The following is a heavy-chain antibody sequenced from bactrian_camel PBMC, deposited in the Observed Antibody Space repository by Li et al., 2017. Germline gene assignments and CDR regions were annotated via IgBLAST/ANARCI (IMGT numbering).Heavy chain of an antibody. J-gene: IGHJ4*01. D-gene: IGHD6*01. CDR1: GFKFPNRA. CDR3: VCDGGAWYGAY. CDR2: IARGGGILT. Sequence: QLVESGGGLVQPGGSLTLHCKTSGFKFPNRAMSWVRQAPGKGLEWVSGIARGGGILTYYSDSVEGRFFISRDDEKSTLSLQMNSLKPEDTAVYYCVCDGGAWYGAYWGQGTQVTVS. V-gene: IGHV3S31*01.